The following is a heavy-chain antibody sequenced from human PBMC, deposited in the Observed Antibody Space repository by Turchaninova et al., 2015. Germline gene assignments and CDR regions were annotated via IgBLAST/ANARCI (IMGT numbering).Heavy chain of an antibody. CDR1: GGSISSSSFY. CDR2: IYYSGST. Sequence: QLQLQGSGPGLVKPSETLSLTCTVSGGSISSSSFYWGWIRQPPGKVLEWIGSIYYSGSTYYNPSLKSRVTISVDTSKNQFSLKLSSVTAADTAVYYCARPSNWNYPLDYWGQGTLVTVSS. CDR3: ARPSNWNYPLDY. D-gene: IGHD1-7*01. V-gene: IGHV4-39*01. J-gene: IGHJ4*02.